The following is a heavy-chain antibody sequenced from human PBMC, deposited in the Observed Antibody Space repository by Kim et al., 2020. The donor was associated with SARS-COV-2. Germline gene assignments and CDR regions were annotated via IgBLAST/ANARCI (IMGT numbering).Heavy chain of an antibody. V-gene: IGHV3-30*04. CDR2: ISYDGSNK. Sequence: GGSLRLSCAASGFTFSSYAMHWVRQAPGKGLEWVAVISYDGSNKYYADSVKGRFTISRDNSKNTLYLQMNSLRAEDTAVYYCARDLAVAGTGGFDYWGQG. D-gene: IGHD6-19*01. J-gene: IGHJ4*02. CDR1: GFTFSSYA. CDR3: ARDLAVAGTGGFDY.